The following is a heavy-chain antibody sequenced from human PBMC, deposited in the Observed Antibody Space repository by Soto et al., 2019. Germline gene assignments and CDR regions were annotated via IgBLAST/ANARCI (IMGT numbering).Heavy chain of an antibody. CDR1: GFTFSSYA. CDR2: ISGSGGSS. CDR3: AKRNDILTGLPFDY. D-gene: IGHD3-9*01. Sequence: GGSLRLSCAASGFTFSSYAMSWVRQPPGKGLEWVSAISGSGGSSYFADSGKGRFTISRDNSKNTLYLQMNILRAEDTAVYYCAKRNDILTGLPFDYWGQGTLVTVSS. J-gene: IGHJ4*02. V-gene: IGHV3-23*01.